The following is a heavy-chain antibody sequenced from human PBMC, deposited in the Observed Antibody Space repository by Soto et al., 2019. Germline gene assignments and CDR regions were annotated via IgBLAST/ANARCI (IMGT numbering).Heavy chain of an antibody. V-gene: IGHV3-30-3*01. CDR3: AREGYYDSSGYTLDY. CDR2: ISYDGSNK. Sequence: PGGSLRLSCAASGFTVSSYAMHGVRQAPGKGLEWVAVISYDGSNKYYADSVKGRFTISRDNSKNTLYLQMNSLRAEDTAVYYCAREGYYDSSGYTLDYWGQGTLVTVSS. J-gene: IGHJ4*02. D-gene: IGHD3-22*01. CDR1: GFTVSSYA.